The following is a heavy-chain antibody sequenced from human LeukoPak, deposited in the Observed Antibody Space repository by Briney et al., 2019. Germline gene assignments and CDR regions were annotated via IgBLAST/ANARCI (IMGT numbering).Heavy chain of an antibody. J-gene: IGHJ3*02. CDR1: GGSISSYY. V-gene: IGHV4-59*01. CDR3: ARGRVARGAFDI. CDR2: IYYSGST. Sequence: KPSETLSLTCTVSGGSISSYYWSWIRQPPGKGLEWIGYIYYSGSTNYNPSLKSRVTISVDTSKNQFSLKLRSVTAADTAVYYCARGRVARGAFDIWGQGAMVTVSS. D-gene: IGHD2-15*01.